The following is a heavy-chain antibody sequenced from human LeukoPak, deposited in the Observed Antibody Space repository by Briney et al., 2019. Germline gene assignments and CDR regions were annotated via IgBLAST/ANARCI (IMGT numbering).Heavy chain of an antibody. V-gene: IGHV3-33*08. CDR1: GFSLSNVW. CDR2: IWYDGSNK. CDR3: ARDQGKRGDILTPPGCVDY. J-gene: IGHJ4*02. Sequence: GGSLRLSCVASGFSLSNVWMTWVRQAPGKGLEWVAVIWYDGSNKYYADSVKGRFTISRDNSKNTLYLQMNSLRAEDTAVYYCARDQGKRGDILTPPGCVDYWGQGTLVTVSS. D-gene: IGHD3-9*01.